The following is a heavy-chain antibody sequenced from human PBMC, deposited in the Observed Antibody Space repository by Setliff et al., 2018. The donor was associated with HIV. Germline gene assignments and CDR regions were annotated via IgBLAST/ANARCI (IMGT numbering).Heavy chain of an antibody. D-gene: IGHD3-22*01. CDR3: ARNPHYVDRSGNYSWFYFDF. CDR2: ISTSGST. Sequence: PSETLSLTCTVSGSSIGSCSYYWSWIGQPTGKGLEWVGRISTSGSTKYNPALKSRVTISVDTSKNHFSLNLSSVTDADTAVYYCARNPHYVDRSGNYSWFYFDFWGQGTLVTVSS. V-gene: IGHV4-61*02. CDR1: GSSIGSCSYY. J-gene: IGHJ4*02.